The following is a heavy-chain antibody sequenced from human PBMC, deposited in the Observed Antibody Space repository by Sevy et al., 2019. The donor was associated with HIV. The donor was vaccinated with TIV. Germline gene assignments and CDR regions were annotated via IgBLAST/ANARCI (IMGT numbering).Heavy chain of an antibody. CDR2: IRSKAYGGTT. V-gene: IGHV3-49*04. CDR1: GFTFGDYA. CDR3: TRGGGIVVVPVADHDAFDI. J-gene: IGHJ3*02. Sequence: GGSLRLSCTASGFTFGDYAMSWVRQAPGKGLEWVGFIRSKAYGGTTEYAASVKGRFTISRDDSKSIAYLQMNSLKTEDTAVYYCTRGGGIVVVPVADHDAFDIWGQGTMVTVSS. D-gene: IGHD2-2*01.